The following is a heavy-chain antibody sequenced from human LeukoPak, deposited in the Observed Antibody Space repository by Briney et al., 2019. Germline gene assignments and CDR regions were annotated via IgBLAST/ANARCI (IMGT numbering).Heavy chain of an antibody. V-gene: IGHV3-53*01. Sequence: PGGSLRLSCAASGFTVSSNYMSWVRQAPGKGLQWVSVIYSGGSTYYADSVKGRFTISRDNSKNTLYLQMNSLRAEDTAVYYCASGSGSYRTPYYYIDVSGTGTTATVSS. D-gene: IGHD3-10*01. CDR3: ASGSGSYRTPYYYIDV. CDR2: IYSGGST. CDR1: GFTVSSNY. J-gene: IGHJ6*03.